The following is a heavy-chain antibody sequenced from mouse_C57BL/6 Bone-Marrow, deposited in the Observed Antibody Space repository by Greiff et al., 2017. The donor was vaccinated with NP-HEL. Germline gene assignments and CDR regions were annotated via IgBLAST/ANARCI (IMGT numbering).Heavy chain of an antibody. V-gene: IGHV14-4*01. D-gene: IGHD1-1*01. Sequence: VQLKESGAELVRPGVSVKLSCTASGFNIKDDYMHWVKQRPEQGLEWIGWIDPENGDTEYASKFQGKATITADTSSNTAYLQLSSLTSEDTAVYYCTTPGPTVVAHDFDYWGQGTTLTVSS. CDR1: GFNIKDDY. CDR3: TTPGPTVVAHDFDY. J-gene: IGHJ2*01. CDR2: IDPENGDT.